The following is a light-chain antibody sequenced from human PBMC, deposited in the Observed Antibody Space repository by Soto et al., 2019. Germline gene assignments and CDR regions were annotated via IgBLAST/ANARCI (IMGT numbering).Light chain of an antibody. V-gene: IGKV3-20*01. CDR3: HQYATSPQT. CDR2: GPS. Sequence: EIVLTQSPGTLSLSPGERATLSCRASQSVPKNYLAWYQHKPGQAPRLLIYGPSSRATGIPDRFSGSGSGTDFTLSISRLEPEDFAVYYCHQYATSPQTFGQGTKVKIK. CDR1: QSVPKNY. J-gene: IGKJ1*01.